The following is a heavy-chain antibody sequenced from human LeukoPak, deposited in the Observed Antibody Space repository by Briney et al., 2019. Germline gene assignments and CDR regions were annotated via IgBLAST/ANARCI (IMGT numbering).Heavy chain of an antibody. V-gene: IGHV5-51*01. D-gene: IGHD5-12*01. CDR2: IYPGDSDT. CDR3: ARHVSVANDAFDI. J-gene: IGHJ3*02. CDR1: GYSFTSYW. Sequence: AGESLKISCKGSGYSFTSYWIGWVRQMPGKGLEWMGIIYPGDSDTRYSPSFQGQVTISADKSISTAYLQWSSLKASDTAMYYCARHVSVANDAFDIWGQGTMVTVSS.